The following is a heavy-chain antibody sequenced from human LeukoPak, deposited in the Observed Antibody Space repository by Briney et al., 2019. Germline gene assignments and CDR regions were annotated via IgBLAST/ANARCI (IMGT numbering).Heavy chain of an antibody. CDR3: ARDPGLWYYGSGSYEDY. CDR1: GFTFSSYG. D-gene: IGHD3-10*01. V-gene: IGHV3-30*02. Sequence: GGSLRLSCASSGFTFSSYGMHWVRQAPGKGLEWVTFIRYDGSNKYYADSVKGRFTISRDNSKNTLYLQMNSLRAEDTAVYYCARDPGLWYYGSGSYEDYWGQGTLVTVSS. J-gene: IGHJ4*02. CDR2: IRYDGSNK.